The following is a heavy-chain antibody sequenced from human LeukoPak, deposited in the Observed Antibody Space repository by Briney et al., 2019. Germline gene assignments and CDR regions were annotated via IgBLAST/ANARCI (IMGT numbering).Heavy chain of an antibody. CDR3: AKALNYGDYGSYYYYYMDV. Sequence: GGSLRLSCAASGFTFSNYWMSWVRQAPGKRLEWVANIKEDGSEKYYVDSVKGRFTISRDNAKNSLYLQMNSLRAEDTAVYYCAKALNYGDYGSYYYYYMDVWGKGTTVTISS. V-gene: IGHV3-7*03. D-gene: IGHD4-17*01. J-gene: IGHJ6*03. CDR2: IKEDGSEK. CDR1: GFTFSNYW.